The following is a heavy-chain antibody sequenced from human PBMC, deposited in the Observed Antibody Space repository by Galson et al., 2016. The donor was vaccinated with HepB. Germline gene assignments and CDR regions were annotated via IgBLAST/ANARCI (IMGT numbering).Heavy chain of an antibody. CDR2: ISDNGHTT. V-gene: IGHV3-23*01. Sequence: SLRLSCAGSGSTFNSYAMNWVRQAPGKGLQWISLISDNGHTTYYADTVRGRFSIARDNSKNTLYLQMNSLRADDTAVYYCAKCPPGTRGSLDSWGQGTLVTVSS. CDR3: AKCPPGTRGSLDS. D-gene: IGHD1-14*01. J-gene: IGHJ4*02. CDR1: GSTFNSYA.